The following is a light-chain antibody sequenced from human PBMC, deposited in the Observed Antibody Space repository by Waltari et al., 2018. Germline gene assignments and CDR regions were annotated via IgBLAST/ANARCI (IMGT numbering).Light chain of an antibody. V-gene: IGKV2-28*01. CDR2: LGF. CDR3: MQTIQTLWT. J-gene: IGKJ1*01. Sequence: DIIVTLSPLSLPVPPGAPASISCRSIPSLIHTNGNNYLDWYLQKPGQSPQLLFYLGFHRDSGVPDRLSGSGSGTDFTLTIRGGKAKDFGVYYGMQTIQTLWTFGPGTKVEIK. CDR1: PSLIHTNGNNY.